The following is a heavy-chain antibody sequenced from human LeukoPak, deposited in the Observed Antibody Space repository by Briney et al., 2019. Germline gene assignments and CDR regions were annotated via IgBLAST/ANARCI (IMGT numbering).Heavy chain of an antibody. V-gene: IGHV4-4*07. D-gene: IGHD3-10*01. CDR3: ARGHYYGSGSYLPTYYYYGMDV. CDR1: GDSISSYY. J-gene: IGHJ6*02. CDR2: IYTRGST. Sequence: SETLSLTCTVSGDSISSYYWSWIRQPAGKGLEWIGHIYTRGSTNYSPSLKSRVTMSVDTSKNQFSLKLSSVTAADTAVYYCARGHYYGSGSYLPTYYYYGMDVWGQGTTVTVSS.